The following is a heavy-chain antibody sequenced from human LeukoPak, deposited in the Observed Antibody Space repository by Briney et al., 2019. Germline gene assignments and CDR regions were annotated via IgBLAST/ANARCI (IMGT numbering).Heavy chain of an antibody. D-gene: IGHD6-19*01. V-gene: IGHV1-18*01. Sequence: ASVKVSCKASGYTFTSYAISWVRQPPGQGLEWMGWISAYTGNTNYAQNVQGRVTMTTDTSTTTAYMELRSLRSDDTGMYYCARESSSGWGDSYYYGMDVWGPGTTVTVS. J-gene: IGHJ6*02. CDR3: ARESSSGWGDSYYYGMDV. CDR2: ISAYTGNT. CDR1: GYTFTSYA.